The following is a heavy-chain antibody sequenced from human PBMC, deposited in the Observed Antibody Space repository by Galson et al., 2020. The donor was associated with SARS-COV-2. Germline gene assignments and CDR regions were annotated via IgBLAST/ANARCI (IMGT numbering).Heavy chain of an antibody. CDR2: ISWNSGSI. CDR1: GFTFDDYA. CDR3: AKLGDYVDY. Sequence: GGSLRLSCAASGFTFDDYAMHWVRQAPGKGLEWVTGISWNSGSIGYADSVKGRFTISRDNAKNSLYLQMNSLRAEDTAVYYCAKLGDYVDYWGQGTLVTVSS. J-gene: IGHJ4*02. V-gene: IGHV3-9*01. D-gene: IGHD2-15*01.